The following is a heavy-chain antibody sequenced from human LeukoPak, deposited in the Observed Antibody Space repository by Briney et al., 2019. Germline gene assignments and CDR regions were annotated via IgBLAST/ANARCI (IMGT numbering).Heavy chain of an antibody. Sequence: SETLSLTCTVSGGSISSYYWSWIRQPPGKGLEWIGYIYYSGSTNYNPSLKSRVTISVDTSKNQFSLKLSSVTAADTAVYYCARAPTSLQWLVPYYFDYWGQGTLVTVSS. CDR2: IYYSGST. D-gene: IGHD6-19*01. CDR3: ARAPTSLQWLVPYYFDY. V-gene: IGHV4-59*01. J-gene: IGHJ4*02. CDR1: GGSISSYY.